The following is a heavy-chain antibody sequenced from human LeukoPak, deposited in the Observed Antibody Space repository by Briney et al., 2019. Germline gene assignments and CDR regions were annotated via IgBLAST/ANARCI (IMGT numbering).Heavy chain of an antibody. CDR2: ISYDGSNK. J-gene: IGHJ6*04. V-gene: IGHV3-30*18. Sequence: GRSLRLSCAASGFTFSSYAMHWVRQAPGKGLEWVAVISYDGSNKYYADSVKGRFTISRDNSKNTLYLQMNSLRAEDTAVYYCAKDPSPLYCSSTSCSPYGMDVWGKGTRVTVSS. CDR3: AKDPSPLYCSSTSCSPYGMDV. CDR1: GFTFSSYA. D-gene: IGHD2-2*01.